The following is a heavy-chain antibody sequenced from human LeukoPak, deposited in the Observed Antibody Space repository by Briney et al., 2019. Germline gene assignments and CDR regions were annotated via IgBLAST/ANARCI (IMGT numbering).Heavy chain of an antibody. CDR1: GGSLSSGGYY. J-gene: IGHJ4*02. V-gene: IGHV4-31*03. D-gene: IGHD4-17*01. CDR3: ARYHMTTVTKYFDY. Sequence: SQTLSLTCTVSGGSLSSGGYYWSWIRQHPGKGLEWIGHIYYSGSTYYNPSLKSRVTISVDTSKNQFSLKLSSVTAADTAVYYCARYHMTTVTKYFDYWGQGTLVTVSS. CDR2: IYYSGST.